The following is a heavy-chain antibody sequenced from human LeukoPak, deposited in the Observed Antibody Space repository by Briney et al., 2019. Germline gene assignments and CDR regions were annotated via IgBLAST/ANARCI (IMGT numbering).Heavy chain of an antibody. CDR3: ARRWNYKDSFDI. V-gene: IGHV4-30-4*08. Sequence: PSETLSLTCTVSGGSISSGDYYWSWIRQPPGKGLEWIGYIYYSGSPTYNSSLESRLTISFDKSKNQFFLRLNSVTAADTAVYYCARRWNYKDSFDIWGQGKMVTVSS. CDR1: GGSISSGDYY. D-gene: IGHD3-22*01. CDR2: IYYSGSP. J-gene: IGHJ3*02.